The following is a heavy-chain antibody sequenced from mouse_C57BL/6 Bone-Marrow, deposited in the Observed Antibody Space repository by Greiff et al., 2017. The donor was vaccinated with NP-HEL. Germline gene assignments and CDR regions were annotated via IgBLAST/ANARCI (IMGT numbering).Heavy chain of an antibody. CDR3: AYYGAMDY. Sequence: QVQLKESGAELVRPGTTVKVSCKASGYAFTNYLIEWVKQRPGQGLEWIGVINPGSGGTNYNEKFKGKATLTADKSSSTAYMQLSSLTSEDSAVYFCAYYGAMDYWGQGTSVTVSS. CDR2: INPGSGGT. V-gene: IGHV1-54*01. D-gene: IGHD2-1*01. CDR1: GYAFTNYL. J-gene: IGHJ4*01.